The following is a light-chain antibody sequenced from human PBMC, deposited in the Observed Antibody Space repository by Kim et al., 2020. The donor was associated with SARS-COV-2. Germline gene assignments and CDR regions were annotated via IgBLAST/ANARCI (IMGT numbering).Light chain of an antibody. CDR3: QQYNDWPWT. J-gene: IGKJ1*01. V-gene: IGKV3-15*01. CDR2: DSS. Sequence: EIVMTQSPATLSVSPGERATLCRASQSTSSNLAWYQQKPGQAPRLLISDSSTRATGIPARFSGSGSGTEFTLTISSLQSEDFALYYCQQYNDWPWTFGPGTKVDIK. CDR1: QSTSSN.